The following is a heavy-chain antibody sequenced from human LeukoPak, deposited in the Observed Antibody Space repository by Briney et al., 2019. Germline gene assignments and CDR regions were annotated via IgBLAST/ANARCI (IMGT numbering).Heavy chain of an antibody. V-gene: IGHV1-2*02. CDR1: GYTFTGYY. CDR3: ARGRITMVRGATAPGY. Sequence: ASVKVSCKASGYTFTGYYMHWVRQAPGQGLEWMGWINPNSGGTNYAQKFQGRATMTRDTSISTAYMELSRLRSDDTAVYYCARGRITMVRGATAPGYWGQGTLVTVSS. D-gene: IGHD3-10*01. J-gene: IGHJ4*02. CDR2: INPNSGGT.